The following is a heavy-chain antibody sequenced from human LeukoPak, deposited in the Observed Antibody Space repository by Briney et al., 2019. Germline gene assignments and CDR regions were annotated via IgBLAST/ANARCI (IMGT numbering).Heavy chain of an antibody. V-gene: IGHV1-46*01. CDR1: GDTLTSYY. J-gene: IGHJ4*02. CDR2: INPSGDGT. Sequence: ASVKVSCKASGDTLTSYYIHWVRQAPGQGPEWMGIINPSGDGTSYAQKFQGRVTMTRDTSTSTVYMELSSLRSEDTAVYYCATPGGLDSNYIFDYWGQGTLVTVSS. CDR3: ATPGGLDSNYIFDY. D-gene: IGHD4-11*01.